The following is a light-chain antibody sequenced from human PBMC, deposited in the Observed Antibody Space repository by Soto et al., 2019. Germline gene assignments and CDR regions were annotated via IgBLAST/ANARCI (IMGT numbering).Light chain of an antibody. Sequence: PMTQSPSTLSASVGDRVTITCRASQNINVWLAWYQQKPGKAPKLLIYKASSLESGVPSRFSGSGSGTEFTLTISSLQPDDFATYYCQQYNTYSTFGRGTKVDIK. CDR2: KAS. J-gene: IGKJ1*01. V-gene: IGKV1-5*03. CDR1: QNINVW. CDR3: QQYNTYST.